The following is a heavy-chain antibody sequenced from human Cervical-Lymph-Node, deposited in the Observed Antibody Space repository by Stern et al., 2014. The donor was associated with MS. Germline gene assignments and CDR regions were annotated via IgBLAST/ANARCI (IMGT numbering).Heavy chain of an antibody. V-gene: IGHV1-69*12. CDR3: ARDTDMRRGDY. J-gene: IGHJ4*02. CDR2: IIPIFGTS. Sequence: QDQLVQSGAEVKKPGASVKVSCKASGGTFSSYGVSWVRQAPGQGLEWMGGIIPIFGTSIYAQKFQGRFTITADESTSTVFMELSSLRSDDTAVYYCARDTDMRRGDYWGQGTLVTVSS. CDR1: GGTFSSYG. D-gene: IGHD5-18*01.